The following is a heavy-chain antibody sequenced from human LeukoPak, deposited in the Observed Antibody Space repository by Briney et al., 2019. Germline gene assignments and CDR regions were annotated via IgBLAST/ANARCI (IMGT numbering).Heavy chain of an antibody. Sequence: WDSLSLTCTLSGRSISCRSYYWAWLRQPPAKGLEWYRSIYYSGRTYYDPSLKSRLTISVDISRNQFSLKLSSVTAADTAVYYCAGGGGLSFITPINWFDLWGQGTMVAVSS. J-gene: IGHJ5*02. D-gene: IGHD3-16*02. CDR1: GRSISCRSYY. CDR3: AGGGGLSFITPINWFDL. CDR2: IYYSGRT. V-gene: IGHV4-39*01.